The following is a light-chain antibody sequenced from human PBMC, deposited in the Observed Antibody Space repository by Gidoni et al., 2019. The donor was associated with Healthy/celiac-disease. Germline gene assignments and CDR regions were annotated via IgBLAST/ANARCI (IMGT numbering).Light chain of an antibody. CDR3: QQYDNLPMYT. CDR2: DAS. CDR1: QDISNY. V-gene: IGKV1-33*01. J-gene: IGKJ2*01. Sequence: DIQMTQSPSSLSASVGDRVTITCQASQDISNYLNWYRQKPGKAPKLLIYDASNLETGVPSRFSGSGSGTDFTFTISSLQPEDISTYYCQQYDNLPMYTFGQGTQLEIK.